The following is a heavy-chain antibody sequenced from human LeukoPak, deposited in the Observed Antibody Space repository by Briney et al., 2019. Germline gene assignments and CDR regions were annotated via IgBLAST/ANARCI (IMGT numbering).Heavy chain of an antibody. J-gene: IGHJ4*02. D-gene: IGHD2-2*01. CDR3: ARHAAFAEYQSHLTHFDY. Sequence: NPSETLSLTCTVSGGSISSYYWSWIRQPPGKRLEWIGYIYHSGSTNYNSSLKSRVTISVDTSKNQFSLKLSSVTAADTAVYYCARHAAFAEYQSHLTHFDYWGQGTLVTASS. V-gene: IGHV4-59*08. CDR2: IYHSGST. CDR1: GGSISSYY.